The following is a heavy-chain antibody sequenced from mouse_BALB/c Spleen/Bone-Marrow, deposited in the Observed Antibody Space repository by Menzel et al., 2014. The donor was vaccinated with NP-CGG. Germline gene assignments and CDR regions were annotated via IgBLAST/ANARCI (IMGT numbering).Heavy chain of an antibody. CDR2: IYPGNVNT. V-gene: IGHV1S56*01. Sequence: VQLQQSGPELVKPGASVKISCKASGYTFTNYYIHWVKQRPGQGLEWIGWIYPGNVNTKYNEKLKDKATLTADRSSSTAYMQFSSLTSEDSAVYFCARFSSGYQAWFAYWGQGTLVTVSA. D-gene: IGHD3-1*01. CDR3: ARFSSGYQAWFAY. CDR1: GYTFTNYY. J-gene: IGHJ3*01.